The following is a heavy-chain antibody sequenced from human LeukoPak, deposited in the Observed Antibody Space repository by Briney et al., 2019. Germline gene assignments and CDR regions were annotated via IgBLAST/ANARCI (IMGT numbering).Heavy chain of an antibody. CDR1: GFTFRSYR. J-gene: IGHJ3*02. Sequence: PGGSLGLSCAASGFTFRSYRMNWVRQAPGKGLEWVASIKQGESERYYVDCVNGRFTISRDNAKNSLYLQMNSLRAEDTAVYYCARGDNSAFDIWGQGPMVSVSS. D-gene: IGHD3-22*01. CDR2: IKQGESER. CDR3: ARGDNSAFDI. V-gene: IGHV3-7*04.